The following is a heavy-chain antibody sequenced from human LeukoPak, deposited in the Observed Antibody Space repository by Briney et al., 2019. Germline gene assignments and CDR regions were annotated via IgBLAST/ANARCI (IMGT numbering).Heavy chain of an antibody. CDR2: IYPSDSDT. V-gene: IGHV5-51*01. J-gene: IGHJ2*01. CDR1: GYSFTDYR. CDR3: AKGYWYFDL. Sequence: GESLKISCKGSGYSFTDYRIGWVRQMPGKGLEWMGIIYPSDSDTKYSPSFQGQVTISVDKSISTAYLQWSSLKTSDSAMYYCAKGYWYFDLWGRGTLLTVSS.